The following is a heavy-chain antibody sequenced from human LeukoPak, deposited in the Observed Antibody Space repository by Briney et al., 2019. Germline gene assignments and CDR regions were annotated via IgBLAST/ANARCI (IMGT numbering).Heavy chain of an antibody. D-gene: IGHD3-3*01. V-gene: IGHV1-69*13. Sequence: SVKVSCKASGYTFTSYYMHWVRQAPGQGLEWMGGIIPIFGTANYAQKFQGRVTITADESTSTAYMELSSLRSEDTAVYYCARASSGIRFLEWHDNWFDPWGQGTLVTVSS. CDR1: GYTFTSYY. J-gene: IGHJ5*02. CDR3: ARASSGIRFLEWHDNWFDP. CDR2: IIPIFGTA.